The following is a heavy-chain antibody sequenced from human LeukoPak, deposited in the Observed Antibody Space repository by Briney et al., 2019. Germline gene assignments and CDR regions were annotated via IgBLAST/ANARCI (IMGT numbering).Heavy chain of an antibody. CDR1: GYSISSGYY. V-gene: IGHV4-38-2*02. Sequence: PSETLSLTCTVSGYSISSGYYWGWIRQPPGKGLEWIGSIYHSGSTYYNPSLKSRVTISVDRSKNQFSLKLSSVTAADTAVYYCARQRSSGSIINPWGQGTLVTVSS. J-gene: IGHJ5*02. CDR3: ARQRSSGSIINP. D-gene: IGHD6-19*01. CDR2: IYHSGST.